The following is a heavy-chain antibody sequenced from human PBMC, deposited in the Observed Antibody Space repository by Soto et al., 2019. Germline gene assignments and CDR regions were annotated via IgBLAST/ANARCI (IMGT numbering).Heavy chain of an antibody. CDR3: ASSPPAMVAPNI. V-gene: IGHV4-61*01. CDR2: IYYSGST. CDR1: GGSVSSGSYY. Sequence: SETLSLTCTVSGGSVSSGSYYWSWIRQPPGKGLEWIGYIYYSGSTNYNPSLKSRVTISVDTSKNQFSLKLSSVTAADTAMYFCASSPPAMVAPNIWGQGTLVTVSS. J-gene: IGHJ4*02. D-gene: IGHD5-18*01.